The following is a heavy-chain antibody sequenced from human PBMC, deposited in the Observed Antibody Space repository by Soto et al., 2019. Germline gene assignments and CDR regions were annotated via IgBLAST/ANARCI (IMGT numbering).Heavy chain of an antibody. D-gene: IGHD2-8*01. J-gene: IGHJ3*02. CDR3: ARRPIVLMVYDAFDI. CDR1: GFTFSDYY. CDR2: ISSSGSTI. Sequence: GGSLRLSCAASGFTFSDYYMSWIRQAPGKGLEWVSYISSSGSTIYYADSVKGRFTISRDNAKNSLYLQMNSLRAEDTAVYYCARRPIVLMVYDAFDIWGQGTMVTVSS. V-gene: IGHV3-11*01.